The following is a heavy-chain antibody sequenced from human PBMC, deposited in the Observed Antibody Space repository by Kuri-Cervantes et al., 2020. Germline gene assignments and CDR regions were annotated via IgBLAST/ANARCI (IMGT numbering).Heavy chain of an antibody. Sequence: GSLRLSCAVYGGSFSGYYWSWIRQPPGKGLEWIGEINHSGSTNYNPSLKSRVTISVDTSKNQFSLKLSSVTAADTAVYYCARVGDGDYVHDWGQGTLVTVSS. V-gene: IGHV4-34*01. D-gene: IGHD4-17*01. CDR3: ARVGDGDYVHD. CDR2: INHSGST. J-gene: IGHJ4*02. CDR1: GGSFSGYY.